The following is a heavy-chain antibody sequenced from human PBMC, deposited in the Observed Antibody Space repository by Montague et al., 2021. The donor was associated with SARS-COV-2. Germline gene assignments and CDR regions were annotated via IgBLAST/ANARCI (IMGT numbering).Heavy chain of an antibody. V-gene: IGHV3-48*02. D-gene: IGHD1-26*01. CDR3: ARALSSQGSFQWGYYFDS. J-gene: IGHJ4*02. CDR2: ISRSSDTI. Sequence: SLRLSCAASRFTFSSHNINWVRQAPGKGLEWVSYISRSSDTIYYADSVKGRFTISRDNAKNLLYLQMNSLRDEDTAVYYCARALSSQGSFQWGYYFDSWGQGTLVTVSS. CDR1: RFTFSSHN.